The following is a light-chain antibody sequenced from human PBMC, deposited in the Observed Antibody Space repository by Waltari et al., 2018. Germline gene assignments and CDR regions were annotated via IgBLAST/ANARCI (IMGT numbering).Light chain of an antibody. CDR3: QTWDTGTAI. Sequence: SYDLTQPPSVSVSPGQTASITCSGDQLGDKYISRYQQKTGQSPLLVIYQDNKRPSGIPRRFSGSSSGNTATLTISGTQAFDEADYYCQTWDTGTAIFGGGTKVTVL. CDR2: QDN. V-gene: IGLV3-1*01. CDR1: QLGDKY. J-gene: IGLJ2*01.